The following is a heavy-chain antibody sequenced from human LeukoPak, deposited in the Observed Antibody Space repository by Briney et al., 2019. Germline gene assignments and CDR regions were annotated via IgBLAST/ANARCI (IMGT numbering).Heavy chain of an antibody. CDR2: LSDSGGST. D-gene: IGHD3-10*01. CDR3: AKGGAVSSKSITMIRGTRGYYYYMDV. V-gene: IGHV3-23*01. Sequence: GGSLRLSCAASGFTFSSCGMSWVRQAPGKGLEWVSALSDSGGSTFYADSVKGRFTISRDNSKNTLYLQLNRLRAEDTAVHYCAKGGAVSSKSITMIRGTRGYYYYMDVWGKGTTVTISS. J-gene: IGHJ6*03. CDR1: GFTFSSCG.